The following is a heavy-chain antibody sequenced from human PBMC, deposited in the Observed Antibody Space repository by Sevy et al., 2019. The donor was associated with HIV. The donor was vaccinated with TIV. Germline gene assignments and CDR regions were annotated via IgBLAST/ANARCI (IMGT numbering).Heavy chain of an antibody. D-gene: IGHD1-26*01. CDR3: TTGGSYRYYYYYYYMDV. Sequence: GGSLRLSCAASGFTFSNAWMSWVRQAPGKGLEWVGRIKSKTDGGTTDYAAPVKGRFTISRDDSKNTLYLQMNSLKTEDTAVYYCTTGGSYRYYYYYYYMDVWGKGTTVTVSS. CDR1: GFTFSNAW. V-gene: IGHV3-15*01. J-gene: IGHJ6*03. CDR2: IKSKTDGGTT.